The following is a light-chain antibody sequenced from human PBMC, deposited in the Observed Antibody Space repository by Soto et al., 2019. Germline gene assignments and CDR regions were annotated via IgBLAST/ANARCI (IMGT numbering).Light chain of an antibody. CDR1: QSLNND. V-gene: IGKV3-11*01. J-gene: IGKJ2*01. Sequence: EIVLTQSPAALSLSPGETATLSWRASQSLNNDLAWYQQKPGQAPRLLIYDASDRATGVPARFRGSGSGTDFTLTISSLDPEDFAVYYCQHRSNWPPYTFGQGTKLEI. CDR3: QHRSNWPPYT. CDR2: DAS.